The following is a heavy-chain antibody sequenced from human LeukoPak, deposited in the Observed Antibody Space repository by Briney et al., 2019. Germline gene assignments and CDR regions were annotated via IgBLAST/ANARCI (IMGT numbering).Heavy chain of an antibody. J-gene: IGHJ4*02. CDR2: ISYDGSNK. D-gene: IGHD3-10*01. CDR3: ARGQGYYGSGSYFDY. V-gene: IGHV3-30-3*01. CDR1: GFTFSSYA. Sequence: GGSLRLSCAASGFTFSSYAMHWVRQAPGKGLEWVAVISYDGSNKYYADSVKGRFTISRDNSKNTLYLQMNSLRAEDTAVYYCARGQGYYGSGSYFDYWGQGTLVTVSS.